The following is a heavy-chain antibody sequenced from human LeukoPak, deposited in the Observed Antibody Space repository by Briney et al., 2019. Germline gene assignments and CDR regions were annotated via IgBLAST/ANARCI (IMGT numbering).Heavy chain of an antibody. Sequence: ASVKVSCKASGYTFTGYYMHRVRQAPGQGLEWMGRINPNSGGTNYAQKFQGRVTMTRDTSISTAYMELSRLRSDDTAVYYCARDHLAPGHVASAPFDPWSQGTLVTVSS. CDR2: INPNSGGT. CDR1: GYTFTGYY. J-gene: IGHJ5*02. CDR3: ARDHLAPGHVASAPFDP. V-gene: IGHV1-2*06. D-gene: IGHD3-3*02.